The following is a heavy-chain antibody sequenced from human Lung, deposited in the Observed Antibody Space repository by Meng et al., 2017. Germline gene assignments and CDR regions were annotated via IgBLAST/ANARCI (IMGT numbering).Heavy chain of an antibody. CDR1: GYPFTNYG. J-gene: IGHJ4*02. V-gene: IGHV1-18*01. D-gene: IGHD6-19*01. CDR3: ARSPYSSGWPNFDS. CDR2: ISVYNVNT. Sequence: QVHLVQSGAEVREPGASVKVSCKASGYPFTNYGISWVRQAPGQGLEWMGWISVYNVNTNYAQKFQGRVTMTTDTSTSTTYMELRSLRSDDTGVYYWARSPYSSGWPNFDSWGQGTLVTVSS.